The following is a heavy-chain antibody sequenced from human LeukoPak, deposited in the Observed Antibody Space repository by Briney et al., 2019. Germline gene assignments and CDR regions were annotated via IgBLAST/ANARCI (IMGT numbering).Heavy chain of an antibody. CDR3: ARDGVVTMELDY. Sequence: PSETLSLTCTVSGGSISSYYWSWIRQPPGKGLEWIGRIYPSGNTNYNPSLKSRVSISLDTSKNQFSLNLKSVTAAGTAMYYCARDGVVTMELDYWGQGTLVTVSS. CDR2: IYPSGNT. J-gene: IGHJ4*02. CDR1: GGSISSYY. V-gene: IGHV4-4*07. D-gene: IGHD3-3*01.